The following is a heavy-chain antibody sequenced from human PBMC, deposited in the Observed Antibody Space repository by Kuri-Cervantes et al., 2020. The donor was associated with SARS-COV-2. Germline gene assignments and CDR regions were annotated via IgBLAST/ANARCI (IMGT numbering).Heavy chain of an antibody. D-gene: IGHD1-26*01. V-gene: IGHV1-2*06. CDR1: GYTFTGYY. J-gene: IGHJ6*03. CDR3: AREGVGAHKGYYMDV. CDR2: INPNSGGT. Sequence: ASVKVSCKASGYTFTGYYMHWVRQAPGQGLEWMGRINPNSGGTNYAQKFQGRVTMTRDTSISTAYMELSRLRSDDTAVYYCAREGVGAHKGYYMDVWGKGTTVTVSS.